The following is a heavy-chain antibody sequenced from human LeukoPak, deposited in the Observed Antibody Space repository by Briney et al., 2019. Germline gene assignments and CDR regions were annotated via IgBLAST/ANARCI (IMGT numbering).Heavy chain of an antibody. Sequence: ETLSLTCTVSGGSIISSSDYWGWIRQPPGKGLEWIGDIHYTGSTYYNPSLKSRVTISVDTSKNQFSLRLNSVTAADTAVYYCARQLTGVETGLIDPWGQGTLVTVSS. J-gene: IGHJ5*02. CDR2: IHYTGST. CDR3: ARQLTGVETGLIDP. CDR1: GGSIISSSDY. D-gene: IGHD5-24*01. V-gene: IGHV4-39*01.